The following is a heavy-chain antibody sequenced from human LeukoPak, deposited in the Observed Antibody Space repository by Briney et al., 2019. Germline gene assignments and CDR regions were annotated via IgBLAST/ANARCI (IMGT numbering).Heavy chain of an antibody. CDR2: ISSSSSYI. CDR3: ARPSSPRYSSSWYDY. CDR1: GFTFSSYS. Sequence: PGGSLRLSCAASGFTFSSYSMNWVRQAPGKGLEWVSSISSSSSYIYYADSVKGRFTISRDNAKNSLYLQMNSLRAEDTAVYYCARPSSPRYSSSWYDYWGQGTLVTVSS. D-gene: IGHD6-13*01. J-gene: IGHJ4*02. V-gene: IGHV3-21*01.